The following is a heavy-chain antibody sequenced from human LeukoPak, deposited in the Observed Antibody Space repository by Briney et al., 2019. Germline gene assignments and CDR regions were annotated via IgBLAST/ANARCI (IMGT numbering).Heavy chain of an antibody. Sequence: SETLSLTCAVYGGPFSGYYWSWIRQPPGKGLEWIGEINHSGSTNYNPSLKSRVTISVDTSKNQFSLKLSSVTAADTAVYYCARVGTPYNSSSRWFDPWGQGTLVTVSS. D-gene: IGHD6-6*01. J-gene: IGHJ5*02. V-gene: IGHV4-34*01. CDR2: INHSGST. CDR1: GGPFSGYY. CDR3: ARVGTPYNSSSRWFDP.